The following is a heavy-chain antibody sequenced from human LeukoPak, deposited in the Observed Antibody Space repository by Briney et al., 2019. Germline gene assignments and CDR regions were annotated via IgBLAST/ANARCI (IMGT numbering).Heavy chain of an antibody. CDR1: GGSISSGDYY. CDR2: IYYSGST. CDR3: ARATGIKVPPGY. D-gene: IGHD1-1*01. V-gene: IGHV4-30-4*01. Sequence: SQTLSLTCTVSGGSISSGDYYWSWIRQPPGKGLEWIGYIYYSGSTYYNPSLKSRVTISVDTSKNQFSLKLSSVTAADTAVYYCARATGIKVPPGYWGQGTLVTVSS. J-gene: IGHJ4*02.